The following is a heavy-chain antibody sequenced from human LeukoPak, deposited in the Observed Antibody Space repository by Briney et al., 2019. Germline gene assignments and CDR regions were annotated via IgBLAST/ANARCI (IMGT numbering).Heavy chain of an antibody. Sequence: GGSLRLPCAASGFTVSSYGMHWVRQPPGKGLEWVAIISYDGSNKYYADSVKGRFTVPRDNSKHTLYLQMNSLRAEDTAVYYCAKDQNDWNYILDYWGEGTLVTVSS. D-gene: IGHD1-7*01. J-gene: IGHJ4*02. CDR1: GFTVSSYG. V-gene: IGHV3-30*18. CDR2: ISYDGSNK. CDR3: AKDQNDWNYILDY.